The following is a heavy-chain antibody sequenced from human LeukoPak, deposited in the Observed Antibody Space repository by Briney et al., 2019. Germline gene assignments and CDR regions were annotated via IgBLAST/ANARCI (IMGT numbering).Heavy chain of an antibody. Sequence: SETLSLTCGVSGGSISNTNWWSWVRPPPGQGLEWIGEISLTGLTHYNPSLESRVTVSLDKSKNQLSLNLTSVTAADTAVYYCSRENGAFSPFGYWGQGTLVTVLS. CDR3: SRENGAFSPFGY. CDR2: ISLTGLT. D-gene: IGHD2-8*01. V-gene: IGHV4-4*02. CDR1: GGSISNTNW. J-gene: IGHJ4*02.